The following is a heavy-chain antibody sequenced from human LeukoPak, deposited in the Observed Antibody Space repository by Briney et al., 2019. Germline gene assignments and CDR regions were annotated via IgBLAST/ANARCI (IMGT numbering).Heavy chain of an antibody. CDR1: GFTFSSYA. Sequence: GGSLRLSCAASGFTFSSYAMSWVRQAPGKGLEWVSAISGSGDSTYYGDSVKGRFTISRDNSKNTLYLQMNSLRAEDTAVYYCATLEVPAAMIDALHIWGQGTMVTVSS. CDR3: ATLEVPAAMIDALHI. V-gene: IGHV3-23*01. CDR2: ISGSGDST. D-gene: IGHD2-2*01. J-gene: IGHJ3*02.